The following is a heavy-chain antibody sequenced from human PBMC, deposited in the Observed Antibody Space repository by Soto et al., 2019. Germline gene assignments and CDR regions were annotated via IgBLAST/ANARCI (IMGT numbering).Heavy chain of an antibody. CDR1: GGSISSGGYY. CDR3: AREIHVGGTAHNWYDP. V-gene: IGHV4-31*03. CDR2: IYYSGGT. J-gene: IGHJ5*02. Sequence: SETLSLTCNVSGGSISSGGYYWSWVRQHPGKGLEWIGYIYYSGGTFYNPSLRSRGIISVATSNNQFSLKLTSVTAADTAVYFWAREIHVGGTAHNWYDPWCQGTLATVSS. D-gene: IGHD1-26*01.